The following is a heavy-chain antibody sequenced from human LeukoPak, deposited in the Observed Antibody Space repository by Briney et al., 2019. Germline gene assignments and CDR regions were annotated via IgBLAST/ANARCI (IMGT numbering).Heavy chain of an antibody. D-gene: IGHD4-11*01. CDR1: GGSMSSYY. CDR3: ARDYRPTVTTLGPVLVY. V-gene: IGHV4-59*01. Sequence: SETLSLTCTVSGGSMSSYYWSWIRQPPGKGLEWIGYIYYSGSTNYNPSLKSRVTISVDTSKNQFTLKLSSVTAADTAVYYCARDYRPTVTTLGPVLVYWGQGTLVTVSS. CDR2: IYYSGST. J-gene: IGHJ4*02.